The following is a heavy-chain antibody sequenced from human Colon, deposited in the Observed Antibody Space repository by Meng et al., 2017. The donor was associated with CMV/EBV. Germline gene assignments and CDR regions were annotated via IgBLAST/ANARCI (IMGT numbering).Heavy chain of an antibody. J-gene: IGHJ4*02. Sequence: QLVHSGSDTHRPGASVKVSSKTSGYIFTYYGISWGWKGPGQGLEWMGRSNAENVHTSHAQNVQERGTMTTDTSTSTHYMELRNLGPDDTAVYYCAGGYAYSSSCGMDYWGQGTLVTVSS. CDR3: AGGYAYSSSCGMDY. V-gene: IGHV1-18*01. D-gene: IGHD6-6*01. CDR1: GYIFTYYG. CDR2: SNAENVHT.